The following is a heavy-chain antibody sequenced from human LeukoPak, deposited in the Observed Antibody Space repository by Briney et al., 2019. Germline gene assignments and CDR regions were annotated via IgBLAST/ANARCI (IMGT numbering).Heavy chain of an antibody. V-gene: IGHV1-18*04. CDR3: VRCSGGNCYGTNYFEY. Sequence: GASVKVSCKTSGYAFTSHAITWVRQVPGRGLEWLGWISSSSGNTNYAHNVRGRVTMTTDTSTSTAYMELRSLRSDDTAIYYCVRCSGGNCYGTNYFEYWGRGTLVSVPS. J-gene: IGHJ4*02. CDR1: GYAFTSHA. D-gene: IGHD2-15*01. CDR2: ISSSSGNT.